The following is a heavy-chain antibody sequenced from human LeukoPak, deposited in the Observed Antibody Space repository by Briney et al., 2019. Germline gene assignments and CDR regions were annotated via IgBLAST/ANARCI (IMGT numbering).Heavy chain of an antibody. CDR2: ISSSSSTI. V-gene: IGHV3-48*04. Sequence: PGGSLRLSCAASGFTFSSYSMNWVRQAPGKGLEWVSYISSSSSTIYYADSVKGRFTISRDNAKNSLYLQMNSLRAEDTAVYYCARDQRMYCGGDCYTYWGQGTLVTVSS. CDR3: ARDQRMYCGGDCYTY. D-gene: IGHD2-21*02. CDR1: GFTFSSYS. J-gene: IGHJ4*02.